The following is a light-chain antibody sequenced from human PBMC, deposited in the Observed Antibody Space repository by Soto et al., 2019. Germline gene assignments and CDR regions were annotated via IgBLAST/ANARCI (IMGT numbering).Light chain of an antibody. CDR2: AVS. V-gene: IGLV2-14*01. CDR3: CSYTVGGTYV. Sequence: QSVLTQPASVSGSPGQSNTISCTGTSSDVGGYNYVSWYQQHPGKAPKLMIYAVSNRPSGVSNRFSGSKSGNTATLTISGLQAEVEADYYCCSYTVGGTYVFGTGTKVTGL. CDR1: SSDVGGYNY. J-gene: IGLJ1*01.